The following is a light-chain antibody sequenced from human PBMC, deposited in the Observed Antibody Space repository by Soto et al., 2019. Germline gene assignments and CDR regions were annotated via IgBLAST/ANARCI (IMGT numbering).Light chain of an antibody. CDR3: QQHYSTPFT. CDR1: LSLLYTYNNKIY. CDR2: WAS. Sequence: DIVMTQSPDSLSVSLGERATINCTSSLSLLYTYNNKIYLAWYQQKGRQPPNLLIYWASTRESGVPDRFSGSGSGTDFALTISNLQAEDVATYYCQQHYSTPFTFGPGTKVDL. V-gene: IGKV4-1*01. J-gene: IGKJ3*01.